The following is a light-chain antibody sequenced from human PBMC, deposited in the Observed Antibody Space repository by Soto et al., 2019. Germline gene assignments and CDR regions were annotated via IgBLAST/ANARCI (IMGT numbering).Light chain of an antibody. V-gene: IGKV3-20*01. J-gene: IGKJ5*01. CDR1: QTIDTY. Sequence: VLTQSPDTLSLSPGATAILSCRASQTIDTYSAWYQLKPGQRPRLLIYGASSRALGIPDRFIGSGSGTNFTLTIHRLEPVDFAVYFCQHYASAPITFVQGTRLEIK. CDR3: QHYASAPIT. CDR2: GAS.